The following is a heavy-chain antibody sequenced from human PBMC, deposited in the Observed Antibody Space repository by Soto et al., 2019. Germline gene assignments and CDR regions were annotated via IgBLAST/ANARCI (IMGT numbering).Heavy chain of an antibody. CDR1: GYTFTGYY. V-gene: IGHV1-2*04. CDR2: INPNSGGT. CDR3: ARGLRCSGGSCYEYYLDY. Sequence: ASVKVSCKASGYTFTGYYMHWVRQAPGQGLEWMGWINPNSGGTNYAQKFQGWATMTRDTSISTAYMELSRLRSDDTAVYYCARGLRCSGGSCYEYYLDYWGQGTLVTVHS. J-gene: IGHJ4*02. D-gene: IGHD2-15*01.